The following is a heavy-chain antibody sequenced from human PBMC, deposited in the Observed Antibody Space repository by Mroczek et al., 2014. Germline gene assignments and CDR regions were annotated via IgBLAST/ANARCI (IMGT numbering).Heavy chain of an antibody. CDR1: GGSFSGYY. J-gene: IGHJ4*02. Sequence: QVQLQQWGAGLLKPSETLSLTCAVYGGSFSGYYWSWIRQPPGKGLEWIGEINHSGSTNYNPSLKSRVTISVDTSKNQFSLKLSSVTAADTAVYYCARGLSDDSDDFWSGYYYFDYWGQGTLVTVSS. CDR2: INHSGST. CDR3: ARGLSDDSDDFWSGYYYFDY. V-gene: IGHV4-34*01. D-gene: IGHD3-3*01.